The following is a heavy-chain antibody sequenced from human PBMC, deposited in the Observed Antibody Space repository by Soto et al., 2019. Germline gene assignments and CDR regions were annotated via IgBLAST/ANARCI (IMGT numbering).Heavy chain of an antibody. CDR1: GDTFTDYY. CDR2: VNPSGGHT. J-gene: IGHJ4*02. Sequence: QVQLMQSGAEVKKPGASVKVSCKASGDTFTDYYIHWVRQAPGQGLEWMGTVNPSGGHTTYAQHLQGTVTMTRDTSTSTLSMELTSLTSADTAVYYCARGGHVVVVTAALDYWGRGTLVTVSS. CDR3: ARGGHVVVVTAALDY. V-gene: IGHV1-46*01. D-gene: IGHD2-21*02.